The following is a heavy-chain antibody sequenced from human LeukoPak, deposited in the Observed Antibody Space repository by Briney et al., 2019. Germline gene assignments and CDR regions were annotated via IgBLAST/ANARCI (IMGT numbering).Heavy chain of an antibody. CDR1: GFTFNTYA. CDR3: AKPGSVIPSNLIAVAGREDYYYYYGMDV. CDR2: ISGRGDDR. Sequence: GGSLRLSCAASGFTFNTYAMNWVRQAPGKGLEWVSGISGRGDDRYYADSVKGRFTISRDNSKNTLYLQMNSLRAEDTAVYYCAKPGSVIPSNLIAVAGREDYYYYYGMDVWGQGTTVTVSS. D-gene: IGHD6-19*01. V-gene: IGHV3-23*01. J-gene: IGHJ6*02.